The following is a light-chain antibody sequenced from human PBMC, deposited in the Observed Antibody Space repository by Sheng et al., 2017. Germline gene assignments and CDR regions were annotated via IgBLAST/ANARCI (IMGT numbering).Light chain of an antibody. CDR3: QQYNNRPPWT. Sequence: EIVMTQSPATLSVSPGERATLSCRASQSISSNLAWYQKKPGQAPRLLIYGASTRATGIPARVSGSGSGTEFTLTISSLQSEDFAVYYCQQYNNRPPWTFGQGTKVEIK. CDR1: QSISSN. J-gene: IGKJ1*01. CDR2: GAS. V-gene: IGKV3-15*01.